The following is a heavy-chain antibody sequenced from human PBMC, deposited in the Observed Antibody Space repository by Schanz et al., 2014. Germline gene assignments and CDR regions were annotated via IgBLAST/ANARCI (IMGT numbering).Heavy chain of an antibody. CDR1: GFIFNDYY. D-gene: IGHD5-12*01. Sequence: QVQLVESGGGLVKPGGSLRLSCAASGFIFNDYYMNWIRQAPGKGLEWVAAITYDGSNKYYAESVKGRFAISRDNSENTLFLEMNSLRLEDTAVYYCARDDGGGYNQIDYWGQGALVTVSS. V-gene: IGHV3-30*09. CDR3: ARDDGGGYNQIDY. CDR2: ITYDGSNK. J-gene: IGHJ4*02.